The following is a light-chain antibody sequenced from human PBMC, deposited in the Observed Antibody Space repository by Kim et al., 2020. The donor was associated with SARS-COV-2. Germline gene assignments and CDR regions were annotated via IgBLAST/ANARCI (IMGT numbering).Light chain of an antibody. CDR1: QSVGSN. J-gene: IGKJ4*01. CDR2: GAS. Sequence: GSPGERATLSCRASQSVGSNLAWYQHKIGQAPKVLMYGASIRATGIPARFSGSGSGTEFTLTVSSLQSEDFAVYYCQQYKNWPLTFGGGTKVDIK. V-gene: IGKV3-15*01. CDR3: QQYKNWPLT.